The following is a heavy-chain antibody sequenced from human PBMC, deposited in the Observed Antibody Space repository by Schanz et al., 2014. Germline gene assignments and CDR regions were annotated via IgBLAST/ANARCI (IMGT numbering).Heavy chain of an antibody. Sequence: QVQLVESGGGVVQPGRSLRLSCAASGFTFSSYAMSWIRQAPGKGLEWVSDISSGSSYANYADSVKGRFTISRDNAKNSLYLQMNSLRAEDTAVYYCAKQIHYDILTVTRNWGQGTLVTVSS. CDR2: ISSGSSYA. J-gene: IGHJ4*02. CDR1: GFTFSSYA. V-gene: IGHV3-11*05. D-gene: IGHD3-9*01. CDR3: AKQIHYDILTVTRN.